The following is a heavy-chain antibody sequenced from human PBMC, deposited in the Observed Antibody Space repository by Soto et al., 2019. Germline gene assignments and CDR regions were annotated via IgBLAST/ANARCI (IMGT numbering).Heavy chain of an antibody. CDR1: GYTLAELA. D-gene: IGHD3-3*01. V-gene: IGHV1-24*01. CDR3: ARGPLITIFGVAIRGDAFDI. CDR2: FDPEDGET. Sequence: ASVKVSCKVSGYTLAELAMHWVGQAPGKGLEWMGGFDPEDGETIYAQKFQGRVTMTEDTSTDTAYMELSSLRSEDTAVYFCARGPLITIFGVAIRGDAFDIWGQ. J-gene: IGHJ3*02.